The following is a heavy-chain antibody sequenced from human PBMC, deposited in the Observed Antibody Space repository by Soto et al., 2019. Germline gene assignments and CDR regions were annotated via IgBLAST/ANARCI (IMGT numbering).Heavy chain of an antibody. Sequence: EVQLLESGGGLVQPGGSLRLSCAASGFTFNTYAMSWVRQAPGKGLEWVSAISGSGGSTHYADSVKGRFTISRDNSKKKVYLAMNSLRAKDTAEYYCTKGYCSRTSCYFSYYATDVWGQGTVVTVSS. D-gene: IGHD2-2*01. V-gene: IGHV3-23*01. J-gene: IGHJ6*02. CDR3: TKGYCSRTSCYFSYYATDV. CDR1: GFTFNTYA. CDR2: ISGSGGST.